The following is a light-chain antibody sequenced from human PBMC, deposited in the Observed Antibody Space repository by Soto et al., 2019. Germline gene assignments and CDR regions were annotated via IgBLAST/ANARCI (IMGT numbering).Light chain of an antibody. CDR2: AAS. V-gene: IGKV1D-12*01. CDR3: QQAHSFPYT. J-gene: IGKJ2*01. CDR1: QSIRMW. Sequence: DIQMTQSPSSVSASVVDRVPSTCRASQSIRMWLAWYPQNPGKAPKLLIYAASSLQSGVPSRFSGSGSWTDFTLTTTSLQPEDFATYYCQQAHSFPYTFGQGTKLRIK.